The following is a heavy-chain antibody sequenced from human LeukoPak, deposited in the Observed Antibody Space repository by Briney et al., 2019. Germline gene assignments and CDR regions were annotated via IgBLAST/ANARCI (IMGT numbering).Heavy chain of an antibody. CDR2: VYTSGST. J-gene: IGHJ6*02. V-gene: IGHV4-61*02. D-gene: IGHD6-19*01. Sequence: SETLSLTCTVSGGSISGGSYYWSWIRQPAGKGLEGVGRVYTSGSTNYNPSLKSRVTISVDTSKNQFSLKLSSVTAADTAVYYCATSYSSGWTYYYYGMDVWGQGTTVTVSS. CDR1: GGSISGGSYY. CDR3: ATSYSSGWTYYYYGMDV.